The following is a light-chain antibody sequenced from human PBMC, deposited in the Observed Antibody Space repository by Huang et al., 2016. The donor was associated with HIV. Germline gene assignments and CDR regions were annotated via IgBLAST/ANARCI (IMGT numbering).Light chain of an antibody. CDR3: QQSYTTPYT. CDR2: AAS. CDR1: QTLGGY. Sequence: DIQMSQSPSSLSASVGDSVTFTCRASQTLGGYLNWYQQKPGRAPNLLLYAASSLQSGVPSRFSGSGSVTDFTLTSSGLHPEDFATYYCQQSYTTPYTFGQGTKLEIK. V-gene: IGKV1-39*01. J-gene: IGKJ2*01.